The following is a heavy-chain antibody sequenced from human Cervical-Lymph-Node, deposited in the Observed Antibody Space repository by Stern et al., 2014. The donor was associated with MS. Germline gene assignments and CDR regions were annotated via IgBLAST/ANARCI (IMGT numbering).Heavy chain of an antibody. Sequence: QVQLVQSGAEVKKPGSSVKVSCKASGGTFNTNVISWVRQAPGPGLEWLGGIIPIFGKALYAQKVQGRVTITAHESTRAVYMEMSSLRSENTAVYYCPRAAYSTSSYNYWGQGTLVIVSS. D-gene: IGHD6-6*01. CDR2: IIPIFGKA. CDR3: PRAAYSTSSYNY. J-gene: IGHJ4*02. CDR1: GGTFNTNV. V-gene: IGHV1-69*01.